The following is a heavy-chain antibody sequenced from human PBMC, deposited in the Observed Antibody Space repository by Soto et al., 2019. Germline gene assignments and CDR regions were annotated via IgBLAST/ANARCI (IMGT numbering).Heavy chain of an antibody. J-gene: IGHJ6*02. V-gene: IGHV3-30-3*01. CDR1: GFTFSSYA. Sequence: PGGSLRLSCAASGFTFSSYAMHWVRQAPGKGLEWVAVISYDGSNKYYADSVKGRFTISRDNSKNTLYLQMNSLRAEDTAVYYCARDGDSSTHCYGMDVWGQGTTVTVSS. CDR3: ARDGDSSTHCYGMDV. CDR2: ISYDGSNK. D-gene: IGHD6-13*01.